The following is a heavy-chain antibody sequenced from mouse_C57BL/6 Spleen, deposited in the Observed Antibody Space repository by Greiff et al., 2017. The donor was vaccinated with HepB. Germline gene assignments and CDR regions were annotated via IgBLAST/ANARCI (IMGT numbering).Heavy chain of an antibody. CDR1: GYTFTDYE. CDR3: TRKDYYGSSPYYFDY. V-gene: IGHV1-15*01. CDR2: IDPETGGT. J-gene: IGHJ2*01. D-gene: IGHD1-1*01. Sequence: LQESGAELVRPGASVTLSCKASGYTFTDYEMHWVKQTPVHGLEWIGAIDPETGGTAYNQKFKGKAILTADKSSSTAYMELRSLTSEDSAVYYCTRKDYYGSSPYYFDYWGQGTTLTVSS.